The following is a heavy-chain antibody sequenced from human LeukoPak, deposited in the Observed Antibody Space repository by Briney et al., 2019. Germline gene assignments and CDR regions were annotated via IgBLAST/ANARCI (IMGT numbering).Heavy chain of an antibody. D-gene: IGHD1-26*01. CDR3: TKRVKYGGTWDHFAD. Sequence: GRSLRPSCPASGFTFDNYRMSWVRQAPGKGLEWVSTVYADGGNTYYADSVKGRFTISRDNSKSTLILQMNSLRVEDTALYYCTKRVKYGGTWDHFADWGQGTLVTVSS. V-gene: IGHV3-23*01. J-gene: IGHJ4*02. CDR2: VYADGGNT. CDR1: GFTFDNYR.